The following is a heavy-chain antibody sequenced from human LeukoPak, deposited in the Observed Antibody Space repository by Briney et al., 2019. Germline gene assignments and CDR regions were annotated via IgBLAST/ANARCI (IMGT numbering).Heavy chain of an antibody. Sequence: GASVKVSCKASGYTFTGYYMHWVRQAPGQGLEWMGWINPNSGGTNYAQKFQGRVTMTRDTSISTAYMELSRLRSDDTAVYYCARDQGGSSLMQFIYYYMDVWGKGTTVTVSS. J-gene: IGHJ6*03. CDR2: INPNSGGT. D-gene: IGHD1-26*01. CDR1: GYTFTGYY. V-gene: IGHV1-2*02. CDR3: ARDQGGSSLMQFIYYYMDV.